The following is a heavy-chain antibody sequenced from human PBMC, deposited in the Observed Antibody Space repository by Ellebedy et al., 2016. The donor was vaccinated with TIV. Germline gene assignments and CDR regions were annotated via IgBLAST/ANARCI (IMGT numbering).Heavy chain of an antibody. V-gene: IGHV3-33*01. Sequence: PGGSLRLSCAASGLTSSNSFGMHWVRQAPGKGLEWVAVIWYDGSNKNYADSVKGRFTISRDNSKNTLYLQMNSLRADDTAVYYCARDRVGYYDYAGAFDIWGQGTMVTVSS. J-gene: IGHJ3*02. CDR2: IWYDGSNK. D-gene: IGHD3-22*01. CDR1: GLTSSNSFG. CDR3: ARDRVGYYDYAGAFDI.